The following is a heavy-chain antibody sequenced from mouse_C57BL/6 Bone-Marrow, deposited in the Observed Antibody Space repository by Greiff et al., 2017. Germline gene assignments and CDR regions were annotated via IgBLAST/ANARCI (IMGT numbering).Heavy chain of an antibody. J-gene: IGHJ3*01. CDR2: IHPSSGST. CDR1: GYTFTSYW. V-gene: IGHV1-64*01. D-gene: IGHD3-2*02. CDR3: AIGEKELRLHFAY. Sequence: QVQLQQPGAELVKPGASVKLSCKASGYTFTSYWMHWVKQRPGQGLEWIGMIHPSSGSTNYNEKFKSKATLTVDKSSSAAYMQLSSLTSEDSSFDYCAIGEKELRLHFAYWGQGTRVTVSA.